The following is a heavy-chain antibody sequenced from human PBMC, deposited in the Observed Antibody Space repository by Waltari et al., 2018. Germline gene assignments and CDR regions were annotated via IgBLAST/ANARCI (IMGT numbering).Heavy chain of an antibody. J-gene: IGHJ5*02. Sequence: QVQLVQSGAEVKQPGASVKVSCKASGYTFTGYYIHWVRQAPGRGLEWKGWINPKSGDTNYAQVFQCRVTVTRDTSITTAYMELSRLRFDDTAVYYCTINVAAAGTVNCFDPWGQGTLVTVSS. D-gene: IGHD6-13*01. CDR1: GYTFTGYY. CDR3: TINVAAAGTVNCFDP. CDR2: INPKSGDT. V-gene: IGHV1-2*02.